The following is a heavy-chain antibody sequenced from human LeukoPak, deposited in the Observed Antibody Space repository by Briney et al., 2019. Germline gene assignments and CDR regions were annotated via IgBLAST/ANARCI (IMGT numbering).Heavy chain of an antibody. V-gene: IGHV3-30*18. CDR2: ISYDGSNK. CDR1: GFTFSSYG. CDR3: AKDLGSSPYYYYGMDV. D-gene: IGHD6-6*01. Sequence: GGSLRLSCAASGFTFSSYGMHWVRQAPGKGLEWVAVISYDGSNKYYADSVKGRFTIPRDNSKNTLYLQMNSLGAEDTAVYYCAKDLGSSPYYYYGMDVWGQGTTDTVSS. J-gene: IGHJ6*02.